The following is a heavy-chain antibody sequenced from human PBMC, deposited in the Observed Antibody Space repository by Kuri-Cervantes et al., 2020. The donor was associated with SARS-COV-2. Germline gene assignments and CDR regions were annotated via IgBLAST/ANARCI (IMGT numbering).Heavy chain of an antibody. D-gene: IGHD2-15*01. J-gene: IGHJ6*03. CDR2: IYYSGST. Sequence: SETLSLTCTVSGGSISSHYWSWIRQPPGKGLEWIGYIYYSGSTNYNPSLKSRVTISVDTSKNQFSLKLSSVTAEDTAVYYCAREWWEDYYYYMDVWGKGTTVTVSS. V-gene: IGHV4-59*11. CDR1: GGSISSHY. CDR3: AREWWEDYYYYMDV.